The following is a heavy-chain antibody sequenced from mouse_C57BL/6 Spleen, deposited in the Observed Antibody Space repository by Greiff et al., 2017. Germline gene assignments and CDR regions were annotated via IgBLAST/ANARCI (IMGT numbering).Heavy chain of an antibody. J-gene: IGHJ2*01. CDR2: IDPSDSYT. CDR3: ARPPYYSNYLSY. V-gene: IGHV1-59*01. Sequence: VQLQQPGAELVRPGTSVKLSCKASGYTFTSYWMHWVKQRPGQGLEWIGVIDPSDSYTNYNQKFKGKATLTVDTSSSTAYMQLSSLTSEDSAVYYCARPPYYSNYLSYWGQGTTLTVSS. CDR1: GYTFTSYW. D-gene: IGHD2-5*01.